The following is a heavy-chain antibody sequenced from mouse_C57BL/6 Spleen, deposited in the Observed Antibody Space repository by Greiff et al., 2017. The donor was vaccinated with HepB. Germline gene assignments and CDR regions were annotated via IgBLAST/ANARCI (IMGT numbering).Heavy chain of an antibody. CDR1: GYTFTSYG. V-gene: IGHV1-81*01. J-gene: IGHJ3*01. D-gene: IGHD4-1*01. CDR3: AREGGTAWFAY. Sequence: VQLQQSGAELARPGASVKLSCKASGYTFTSYGISWVKQRTGQGLEWIGEIYPRSGNTYYNEKFKGKATLTADKSSSTAYMELRSLTSEDSAVYFCAREGGTAWFAYWGQGTLVTVSA. CDR2: IYPRSGNT.